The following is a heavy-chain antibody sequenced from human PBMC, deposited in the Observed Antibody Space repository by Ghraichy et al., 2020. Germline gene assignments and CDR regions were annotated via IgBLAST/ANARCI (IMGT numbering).Heavy chain of an antibody. D-gene: IGHD3-10*01. CDR2: ISGSGETP. CDR3: AKGDGSGSYFFDF. CDR1: GFTFNTCA. Sequence: GGSLRLSCAASGFTFNTCAMAWVRQAPGKGLEWVSAISGSGETPYYADSVKGRFSISKDNSQNTLYLQMNSLRPDDTAEYYCAKGDGSGSYFFDFRGQGTLVTVAS. V-gene: IGHV3-23*01. J-gene: IGHJ4*02.